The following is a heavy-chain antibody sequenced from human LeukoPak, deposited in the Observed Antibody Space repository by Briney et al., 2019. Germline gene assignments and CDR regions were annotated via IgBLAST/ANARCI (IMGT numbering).Heavy chain of an antibody. CDR2: ISSSSSYI. V-gene: IGHV3-21*01. D-gene: IGHD1-26*01. Sequence: SLXWVRQAPGXXLXWVSSISSSSSYIYYADSVKGRFTISRDNAKNSLYLQMNSLRAEDTDVYYCXRXXXXAXXXXXYXXXXVWGKGXTXTISS. CDR3: XRXXXXAXXXXXYXXXXV. CDR1: S. J-gene: IGHJ6*03.